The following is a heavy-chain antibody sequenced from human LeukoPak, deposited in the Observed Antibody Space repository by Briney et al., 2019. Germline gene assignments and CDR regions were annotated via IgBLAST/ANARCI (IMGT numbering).Heavy chain of an antibody. D-gene: IGHD4-17*01. V-gene: IGHV4-4*07. CDR2: IYTSGST. CDR3: ARDPSLAPGYGDYGD. CDR1: GGSFSSYY. J-gene: IGHJ4*02. Sequence: HPSETQSLTCAVYGGSFSSYYWSWIRQPAGKGLEWIGRIYTSGSTNYNPSLKSRVTMSVDTSKNQFSLKLSSVTAADTAVYYCARDPSLAPGYGDYGDWGQGTLVTVSS.